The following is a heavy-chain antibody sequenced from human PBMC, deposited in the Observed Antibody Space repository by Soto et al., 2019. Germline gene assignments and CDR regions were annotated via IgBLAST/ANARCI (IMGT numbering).Heavy chain of an antibody. Sequence: EAQLVESGGGLVQPGGSLRLSCAASGFTFSSYDMHWVRQATGKGLEWVSAIGTAGDTYYPGSVKGRFTISRENAKNSLYLQMNSLRAGDTAVYYCARGARRYYGEGYFDLWGRGTLVTVSS. D-gene: IGHD4-17*01. J-gene: IGHJ2*01. CDR2: IGTAGDT. V-gene: IGHV3-13*01. CDR1: GFTFSSYD. CDR3: ARGARRYYGEGYFDL.